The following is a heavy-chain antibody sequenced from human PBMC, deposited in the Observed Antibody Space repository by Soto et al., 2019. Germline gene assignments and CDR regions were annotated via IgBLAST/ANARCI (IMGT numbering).Heavy chain of an antibody. J-gene: IGHJ6*02. D-gene: IGHD2-15*01. V-gene: IGHV4-31*03. CDR2: IYCSGAT. CDR3: ARGGLGYCSGGSCYSAELSRYYYGMDV. CDR1: GGSISSGGYY. Sequence: QVQLQESGPGLVKPSQTLSLTCTVSGGSISSGGYYWSWIRQHPGKGLEWIGYIYCSGATYYNPSLKGRVTISVDTSKNQFSLKLSSVTAADTAVYYCARGGLGYCSGGSCYSAELSRYYYGMDVWGQGTTVTVSS.